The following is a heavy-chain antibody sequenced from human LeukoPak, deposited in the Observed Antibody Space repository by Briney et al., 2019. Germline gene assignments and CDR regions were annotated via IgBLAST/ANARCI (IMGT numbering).Heavy chain of an antibody. Sequence: GRSLRLSCAASGFTFDDYGMHWVRQPPGKGLEWVSGISWNSGNIGYADSVKGRFTISRDNAENSLYLQMDILKPEDTAFYYCAKVDGYNSGWYDSWGQGTLVTVSS. CDR3: AKVDGYNSGWYDS. D-gene: IGHD6-19*01. CDR1: GFTFDDYG. V-gene: IGHV3-9*01. CDR2: ISWNSGNI. J-gene: IGHJ5*01.